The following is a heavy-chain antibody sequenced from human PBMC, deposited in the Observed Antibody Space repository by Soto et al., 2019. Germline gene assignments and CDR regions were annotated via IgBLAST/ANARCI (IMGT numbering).Heavy chain of an antibody. J-gene: IGHJ4*02. CDR2: ISGSGGST. Sequence: PGGSLRLSCAASGFTFSSYAMSWVRQAPGKGLEWVSAISGSGGSTYYADSVKGRFTISRDNSKNTLYLQMNSLRAEDTAVYYCAKDANHYDILTGYYSVGYWAQGNLVTVSS. CDR3: AKDANHYDILTGYYSVGY. V-gene: IGHV3-23*01. D-gene: IGHD3-9*01. CDR1: GFTFSSYA.